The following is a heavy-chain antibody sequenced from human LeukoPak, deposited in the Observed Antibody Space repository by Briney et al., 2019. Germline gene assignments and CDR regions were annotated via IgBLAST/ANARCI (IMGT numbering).Heavy chain of an antibody. CDR1: GFTFSSYG. D-gene: IGHD3-22*01. Sequence: PGRSLRLSCAASGFTFSSYGMHWVRQAPGKGLEWVAVISYDGSNKYYADSVKGRFTISRDNSKNTLYLQMNSLRAEDTAVYYCAKVMGYYDSSGYHDYWGQGTQVTVSS. J-gene: IGHJ4*02. CDR2: ISYDGSNK. CDR3: AKVMGYYDSSGYHDY. V-gene: IGHV3-30*18.